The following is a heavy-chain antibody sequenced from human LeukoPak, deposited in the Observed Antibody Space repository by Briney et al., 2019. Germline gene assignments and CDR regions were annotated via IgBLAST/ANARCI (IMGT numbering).Heavy chain of an antibody. CDR3: ATDRLQTGTTTWGDY. D-gene: IGHD1-7*01. J-gene: IGHJ4*02. CDR2: IIPIFGTA. CDR1: GYTFTSYY. Sequence: SVKVSCKASGYTFTSYYMHWVRQAPGQGLEWMGGIIPIFGTANYAQKFQGRVTITTDESTSTAYMELSSLRSEDTAVYYCATDRLQTGTTTWGDYWGQGTLVTVSS. V-gene: IGHV1-69*05.